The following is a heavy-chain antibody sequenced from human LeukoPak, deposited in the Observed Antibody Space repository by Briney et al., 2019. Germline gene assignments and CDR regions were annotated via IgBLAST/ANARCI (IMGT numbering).Heavy chain of an antibody. J-gene: IGHJ4*02. CDR1: GGSFSGNY. Sequence: PSETLSLTCAVYGGSFSGNYWSWIRQPPGKGLEWIGDINHSGTTNHSPSLKSRVTISVDTSKNQFSLKLSSVTAADTAVFYCARRTGTYYYDSSGYSPWRYYFDYWGQGTLVTVSS. CDR3: ARRTGTYYYDSSGYSPWRYYFDY. CDR2: INHSGTT. D-gene: IGHD3-22*01. V-gene: IGHV4-34*01.